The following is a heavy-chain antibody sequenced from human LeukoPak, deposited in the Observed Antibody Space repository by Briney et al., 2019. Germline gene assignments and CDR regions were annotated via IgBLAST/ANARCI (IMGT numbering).Heavy chain of an antibody. J-gene: IGHJ6*03. CDR3: ARGPQRGSFYYYYYYMDV. V-gene: IGHV4-34*01. CDR2: INHSGST. Sequence: SETLSLTCAVYGGSFSGYYWSWIRQPPGKGLEWIGEINHSGSTNYNPSLKSRVTISVDTSRNQFSLKLSSVTAADTAVYYCARGPQRGSFYYYYYYMDVWGKGTTVTVS. CDR1: GGSFSGYY. D-gene: IGHD3-10*01.